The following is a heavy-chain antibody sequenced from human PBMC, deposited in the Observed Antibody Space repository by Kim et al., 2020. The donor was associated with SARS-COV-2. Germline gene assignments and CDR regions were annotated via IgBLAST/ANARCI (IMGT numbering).Heavy chain of an antibody. CDR1: GFTFSSYS. CDR3: ARDLEGAAYYDFWSGLDYYGMDV. D-gene: IGHD3-3*01. V-gene: IGHV3-21*01. J-gene: IGHJ6*02. Sequence: GGSLRLSCAASGFTFSSYSMNWVRQAPGKGLEWVSSISSSSSYIYYADSVKGRFTISRDNAKNSLYLQMNSLRAEDTAVYYCARDLEGAAYYDFWSGLDYYGMDVWGQGTTVTVSS. CDR2: ISSSSSYI.